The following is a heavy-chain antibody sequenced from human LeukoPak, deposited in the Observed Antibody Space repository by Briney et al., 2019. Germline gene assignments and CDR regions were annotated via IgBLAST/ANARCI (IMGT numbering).Heavy chain of an antibody. J-gene: IGHJ6*03. Sequence: SETLSLTCTVPGGSISSYYWSWIRQPPGKGLEWIGYIYYSGSTNYNPSLKSRVTISVDTSKNQFSLKLSSVTAADTAVYYCARSVEGYCSGGSCYSYYYYMDVWGKGTTVTVSS. V-gene: IGHV4-59*13. D-gene: IGHD2-15*01. CDR2: IYYSGST. CDR3: ARSVEGYCSGGSCYSYYYYMDV. CDR1: GGSISSYY.